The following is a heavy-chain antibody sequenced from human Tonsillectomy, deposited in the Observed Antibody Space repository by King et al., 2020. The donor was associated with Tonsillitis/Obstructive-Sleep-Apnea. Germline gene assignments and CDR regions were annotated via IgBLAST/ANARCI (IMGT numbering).Heavy chain of an antibody. Sequence: QLVQSGAEVKKPGASVKVSCKASGYTFTSYYMHWVRQAPGQGLEWMGIINPSGGSTSYAQKFQGRVTMTRDTSTSTVYMELSSLRSEDTAVYYCAIRGNTMVKGPPVQVEYYYYYYMDVWGKGTTVTVSS. D-gene: IGHD3-10*01. CDR3: AIRGNTMVKGPPVQVEYYYYYYMDV. J-gene: IGHJ6*03. CDR2: INPSGGST. V-gene: IGHV1-46*01. CDR1: GYTFTSYY.